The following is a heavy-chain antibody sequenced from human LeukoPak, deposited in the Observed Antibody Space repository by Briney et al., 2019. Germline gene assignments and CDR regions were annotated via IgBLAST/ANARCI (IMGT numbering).Heavy chain of an antibody. CDR3: ARGWLAGTSPLFDY. CDR1: GGSINNYY. V-gene: IGHV4-59*01. D-gene: IGHD6-19*01. Sequence: PSETLSLTCAVSGGSINNYYWSWIRRPPGKGLEWVGHIYYSGTTNYNPSLMSRVTMSVDTSKNQFSLKQSSVTAADTAVYYCARGWLAGTSPLFDYWGQGTLVTVSS. J-gene: IGHJ4*02. CDR2: IYYSGTT.